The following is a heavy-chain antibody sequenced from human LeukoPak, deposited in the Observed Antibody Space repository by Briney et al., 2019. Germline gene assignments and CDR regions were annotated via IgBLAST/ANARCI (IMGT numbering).Heavy chain of an antibody. D-gene: IGHD6-13*01. J-gene: IGHJ4*02. CDR3: ARHAVGKGYFDY. V-gene: IGHV4-30-4*01. CDR1: GGSISSGDYY. Sequence: KPSQTLSLTCSVSGGSISSGDYYWSWIRQPPGKGLEWVGYIYYSGKNYYNPSLKSRVTISVDTSKKQFSLKLSSVTAADTAVYYCARHAVGKGYFDYWGQGALVTVSS. CDR2: IYYSGKN.